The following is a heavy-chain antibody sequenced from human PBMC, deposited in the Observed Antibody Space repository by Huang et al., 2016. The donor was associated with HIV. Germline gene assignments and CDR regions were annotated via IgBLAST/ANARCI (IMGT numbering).Heavy chain of an antibody. CDR1: GGSISSSSYY. J-gene: IGHJ6*03. Sequence: QLQLQESGPGLVKPSETLSLTCTVSGGSISSSSYYWGWIRQSPGKGLEWIGSIYDMWNVYYTPALKSRVTMSVDRSSNQFSLKMHAVTAADTAVYYCASRTTMTTTSNYHYFYMDVWGKGTTVIVSS. D-gene: IGHD4-17*01. CDR3: ASRTTMTTTSNYHYFYMDV. CDR2: IYDMWNV. V-gene: IGHV4-39*01.